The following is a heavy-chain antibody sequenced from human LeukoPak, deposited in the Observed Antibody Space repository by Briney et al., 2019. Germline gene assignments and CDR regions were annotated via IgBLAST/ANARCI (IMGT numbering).Heavy chain of an antibody. D-gene: IGHD3-22*01. Sequence: SETLSLTCTVSGASITGGSYYWTWIRQPAGKALEWIGRIYTSGSTTYNPSLKSRVTISLDTSKNQFSLKLSSVTAADTAVYYCARDEGVNASGYYSYWYFDLWGRGTLVTVSS. CDR1: GASITGGSYY. V-gene: IGHV4-61*02. J-gene: IGHJ2*01. CDR3: ARDEGVNASGYYSYWYFDL. CDR2: IYTSGST.